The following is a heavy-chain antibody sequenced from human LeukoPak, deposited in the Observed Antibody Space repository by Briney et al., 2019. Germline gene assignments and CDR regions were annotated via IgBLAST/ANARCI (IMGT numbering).Heavy chain of an antibody. D-gene: IGHD6-13*01. CDR3: AREVIAAAARGAFDI. Sequence: SETLSLTCAVYGGSFSGYYWSWIRQPPGKGLEWIGEINHSGSTNYNSSLKSRVTISVDTSKNQFSLKLSSVTAADTAVYYCAREVIAAAARGAFDIRGQGTMVTVSS. CDR1: GGSFSGYY. J-gene: IGHJ3*02. CDR2: INHSGST. V-gene: IGHV4-34*01.